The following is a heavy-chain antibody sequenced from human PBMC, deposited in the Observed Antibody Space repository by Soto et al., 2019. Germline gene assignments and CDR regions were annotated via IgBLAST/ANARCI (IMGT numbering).Heavy chain of an antibody. CDR2: LNYSGST. D-gene: IGHD3-10*01. Sequence: QVQLQESGPGLVKPSQTLSLTCTVSGGSISSGGYYWSWIRQHPGKGLEWIGYLNYSGSTYYNPSHKSRVTISVDTSKNQFSLKLSSVTAGDTAVYYCARDAGFGELYAFDIWGQGTMVTVSS. CDR1: GGSISSGGYY. J-gene: IGHJ3*02. CDR3: ARDAGFGELYAFDI. V-gene: IGHV4-31*03.